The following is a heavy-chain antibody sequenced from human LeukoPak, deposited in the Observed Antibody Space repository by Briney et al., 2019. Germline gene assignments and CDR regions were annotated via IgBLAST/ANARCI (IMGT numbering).Heavy chain of an antibody. CDR2: MNPSSGDT. CDR3: ARGTPSANFWGGYTGDY. D-gene: IGHD3-3*01. J-gene: IGHJ4*02. Sequence: GASVKVSCKASGYTFTNYDLNWVRQTTGQGLEWMGWMNPSSGDTGYAQKFQGRVTMTRNTSISTAYMELSRLRSEDTAVYYCARGTPSANFWGGYTGDYWGQGTLVTVSS. V-gene: IGHV1-8*01. CDR1: GYTFTNYD.